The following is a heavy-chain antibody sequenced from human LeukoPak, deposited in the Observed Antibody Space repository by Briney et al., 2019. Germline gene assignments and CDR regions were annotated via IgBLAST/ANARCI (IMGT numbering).Heavy chain of an antibody. J-gene: IGHJ3*02. CDR1: GFTFSSYA. Sequence: GGSLRLSCAASGFTFSSYAMSWVRQAPGKGLEWVSAISGSGGSTYYADSVKGRFTISRDNSKNTLCLQMNSLRAEDTAVYYCAKYYYGSGSYYEDAFDIWGQGTMVTVSS. CDR3: AKYYYGSGSYYEDAFDI. V-gene: IGHV3-23*01. CDR2: ISGSGGST. D-gene: IGHD3-10*01.